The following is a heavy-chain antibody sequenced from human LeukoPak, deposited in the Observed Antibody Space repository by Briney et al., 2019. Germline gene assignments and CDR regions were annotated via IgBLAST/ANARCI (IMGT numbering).Heavy chain of an antibody. V-gene: IGHV4-39*07. J-gene: IGHJ6*03. CDR2: IYYSGST. D-gene: IGHD1-1*01. Sequence: SETLSLTCTVSGGSISSSSYYWGWIRQPPGKGLEWIGSIYYSGSTYYNPSLKSRVTISVDTSKNQFSLKLSSVTAADTAVYYCARVSWSPGTSYYYMDVWGKGTTVTVSS. CDR1: GGSISSSSYY. CDR3: ARVSWSPGTSYYYMDV.